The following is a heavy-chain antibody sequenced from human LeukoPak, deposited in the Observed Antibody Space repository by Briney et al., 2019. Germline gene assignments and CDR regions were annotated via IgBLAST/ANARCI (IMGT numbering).Heavy chain of an antibody. CDR2: IRYDGSNK. CDR1: GFTFSSYG. D-gene: IGHD2-15*01. V-gene: IGHV3-30*02. CDR3: AREGNIVVHLDY. J-gene: IGHJ4*02. Sequence: PGGSLRLSCAASGFTFSSYGMHWVRQAPGKGLEWVTFIRYDGSNKYYADSVKGRFTISRDNSKNTLYLQMNSLRAEDTAVYYCAREGNIVVHLDYWGQGTLATVSS.